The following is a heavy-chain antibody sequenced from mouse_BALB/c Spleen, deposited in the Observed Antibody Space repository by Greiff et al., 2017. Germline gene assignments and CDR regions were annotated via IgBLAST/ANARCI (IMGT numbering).Heavy chain of an antibody. V-gene: IGHV1S26*01. J-gene: IGHJ4*01. CDR2: INPSSGYT. Sequence: QVQLQQSGPELVKPGASVKMSCKASGYTFTSYTMHWVKQRPGQGLEWIGYINPSSGYTNYNQKFKDKATLTADKSSSTAYMQLSSLTSEDSAVYYCARGGTTYAMDYWGQGTSVTVSS. CDR1: GYTFTSYT. CDR3: ARGGTTYAMDY. D-gene: IGHD3-3*01.